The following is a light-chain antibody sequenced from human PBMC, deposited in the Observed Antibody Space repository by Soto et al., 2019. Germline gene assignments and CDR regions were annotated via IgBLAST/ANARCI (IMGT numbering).Light chain of an antibody. V-gene: IGLV2-8*01. CDR3: SSFAGNNNLV. Sequence: QSALTQPPSASGSPGQSVTISCTGTSSDVGGYKYVSWYQQHPGKAPKLMISEVSKRPSGVPDRFSGSKSGNKASLTVSGLQAEDEADYYCSSFAGNNNLVFGGGTKLTVL. CDR1: SSDVGGYKY. J-gene: IGLJ2*01. CDR2: EVS.